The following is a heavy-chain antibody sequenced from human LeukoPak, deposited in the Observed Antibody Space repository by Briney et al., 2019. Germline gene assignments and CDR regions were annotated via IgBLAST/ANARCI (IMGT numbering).Heavy chain of an antibody. CDR3: ARFGITVGRGGKYYFDY. Sequence: SETLSLTCTVSGGSISNYYWSWIRQPPGKGLEWIGHIYYSGATKYNPSRESRITISVDTSKNQFSLMLSSVTAADTAVYYCARFGITVGRGGKYYFDYWGQGTLVTVSS. J-gene: IGHJ4*02. V-gene: IGHV4-59*08. CDR1: GGSISNYY. CDR2: IYYSGAT. D-gene: IGHD3-10*01.